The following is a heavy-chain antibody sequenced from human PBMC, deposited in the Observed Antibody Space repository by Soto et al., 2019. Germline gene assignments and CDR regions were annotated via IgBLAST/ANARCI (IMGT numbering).Heavy chain of an antibody. D-gene: IGHD3-3*01. V-gene: IGHV3-23*01. CDR3: AKNDYDFWSGYPPFDY. CDR2: ISGSGGST. J-gene: IGHJ4*02. Sequence: GGSLRLSCAASGFIFRDFYMSWIRQVPGKGLEWVSAISGSGGSTYYADSVKGRFTISRDNSKNTLYLQMNSLRAEDTAVYYCAKNDYDFWSGYPPFDYWGQGTLVTVSS. CDR1: GFIFRDFY.